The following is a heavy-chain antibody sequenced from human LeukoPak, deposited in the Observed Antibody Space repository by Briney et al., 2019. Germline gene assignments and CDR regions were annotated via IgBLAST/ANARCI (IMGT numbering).Heavy chain of an antibody. J-gene: IGHJ3*02. CDR1: GFTFSDYY. D-gene: IGHD2-21*01. CDR2: ISSSGSTI. V-gene: IGHV3-11*04. CDR3: ARRVIADRSAFDI. Sequence: GGSLRLSCAASGFTFSDYYMSLIRQAPGKGLEWVSYISSSGSTIYYADSVKGRFTISRDNAKNSLYLQMNSLRAEDTAVYYCARRVIADRSAFDIWGQGTMVTVSS.